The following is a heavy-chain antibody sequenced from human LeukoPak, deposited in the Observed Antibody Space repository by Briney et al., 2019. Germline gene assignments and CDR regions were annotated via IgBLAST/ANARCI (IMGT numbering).Heavy chain of an antibody. CDR3: ARVSPSQQLVRGGPFDY. J-gene: IGHJ4*02. CDR1: GGAFSSYA. CDR2: IIPIFGTA. D-gene: IGHD6-13*01. Sequence: SVKVSCKASGGAFSSYAISWVRQAPGQGLEWMGGIIPIFGTANYAQKFQGRVTITADESTSTAYMELSSLRSEDTAVYYCARVSPSQQLVRGGPFDYWGQGTLVTVSS. V-gene: IGHV1-69*13.